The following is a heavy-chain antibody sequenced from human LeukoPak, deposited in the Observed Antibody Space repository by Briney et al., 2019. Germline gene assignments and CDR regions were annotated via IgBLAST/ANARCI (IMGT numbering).Heavy chain of an antibody. CDR1: GGTFSSYS. J-gene: IGHJ6*03. CDR3: ARVDRYHYYLDV. Sequence: SVKVSCKASGGTFSSYSITWVRQAPGQGLEWMGGIMPLFNTANYAQQFQGRVTITTDESTSTAYMELSSLRSEDTAMYYCARVDRYHYYLDVWGKGTTVTVSS. V-gene: IGHV1-69*05. CDR2: IMPLFNTA.